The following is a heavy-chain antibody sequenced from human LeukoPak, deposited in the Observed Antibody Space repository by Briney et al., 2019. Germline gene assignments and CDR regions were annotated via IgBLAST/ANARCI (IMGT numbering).Heavy chain of an antibody. D-gene: IGHD3-10*01. Sequence: ASVKVSCKASGYTFTGYYMHWVRQAPGQGLEWMGRINPNSGGTNYAQKFQGRVTVTRNTFISTAYMELGSLGFEDTAVYYCARGTSYYASGSYPDFDYWGQGTLVTVSS. V-gene: IGHV1-2*06. CDR2: INPNSGGT. J-gene: IGHJ4*02. CDR1: GYTFTGYY. CDR3: ARGTSYYASGSYPDFDY.